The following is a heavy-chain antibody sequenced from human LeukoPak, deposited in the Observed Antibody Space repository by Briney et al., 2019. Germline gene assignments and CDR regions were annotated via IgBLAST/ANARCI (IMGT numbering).Heavy chain of an antibody. J-gene: IGHJ6*03. CDR2: INHSGST. Sequence: SETLSLTCAVYGGSFSGYYWSWIRHPPGKGRERIGGINHSGSTNYNPSLKSRVTISVETSKNQFSLKLSSVTAADTAVYYCARGKRDIVVVPAAIHYYYYMDVWGKGTTVTVSS. CDR3: ARGKRDIVVVPAAIHYYYYMDV. CDR1: GGSFSGYY. D-gene: IGHD2-2*02. V-gene: IGHV4-34*01.